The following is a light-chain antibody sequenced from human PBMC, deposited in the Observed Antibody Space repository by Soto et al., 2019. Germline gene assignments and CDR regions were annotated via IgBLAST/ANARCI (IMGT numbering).Light chain of an antibody. V-gene: IGKV1-27*01. CDR1: QGISNY. Sequence: DIQMTQSPSSLSAXXXXXVTITCRASQGISNYLAWYQQKPGKVPKLLIYAASTLQSGVPSRFSGSGSGTDFTLTISSLQPEDVATYYCQKYNSAPQTFGPGTKVDIK. CDR3: QKYNSAPQT. J-gene: IGKJ3*01. CDR2: AAS.